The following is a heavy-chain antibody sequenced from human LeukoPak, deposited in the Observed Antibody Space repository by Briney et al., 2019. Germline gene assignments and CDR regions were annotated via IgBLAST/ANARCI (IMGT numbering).Heavy chain of an antibody. D-gene: IGHD2-2*01. CDR3: AREGGDIVVVPNPFDY. J-gene: IGHJ4*02. CDR2: ISYDGSNK. V-gene: IGHV3-30-3*01. CDR1: GFTFSSYA. Sequence: GGSLRLSCAASGFTFSSYAMHWVRKAPGKGLEWVAVISYDGSNKYYADSVKGRFTISRDNSKNTLYLQMNSLRAEDTAVYYCAREGGDIVVVPNPFDYWGQGTLVTVSS.